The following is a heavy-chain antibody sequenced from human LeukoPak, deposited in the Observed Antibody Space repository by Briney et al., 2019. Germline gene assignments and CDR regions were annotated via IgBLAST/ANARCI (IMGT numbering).Heavy chain of an antibody. CDR1: GFTFSSYS. CDR3: ARLRPGDYFDY. V-gene: IGHV3-48*02. D-gene: IGHD3-10*01. Sequence: PGGSLRLSCVASGFTFSSYSMAWVRQAPGKGLEWFSSFTGSSSTINNADSVKGRYTISRDNAKNSLYLQMNSLRDEDTAVYYCARLRPGDYFDYWGQGALVTVSS. J-gene: IGHJ4*02. CDR2: FTGSSSTI.